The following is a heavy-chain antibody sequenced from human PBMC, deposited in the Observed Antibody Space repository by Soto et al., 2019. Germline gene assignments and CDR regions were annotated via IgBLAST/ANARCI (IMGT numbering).Heavy chain of an antibody. V-gene: IGHV4-4*02. J-gene: IGHJ6*02. CDR3: ARWHSSSWYEEHGVSYGMDV. Sequence: QVQLQESGPGLVKPSGTLSLTCAVSGGSISSSNWWSWVRQPPGKGLEWIGEIYHSGSTNYNPSLKSRVTISVDKSKNQFSLKLSSVTAADTAVYYCARWHSSSWYEEHGVSYGMDVWGQGTTVTVSS. CDR2: IYHSGST. CDR1: GGSISSSNW. D-gene: IGHD6-13*01.